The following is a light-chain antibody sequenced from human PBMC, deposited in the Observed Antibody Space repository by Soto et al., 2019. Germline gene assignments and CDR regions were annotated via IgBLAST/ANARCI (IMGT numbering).Light chain of an antibody. CDR3: AAWDDSLNVVV. CDR1: RFNSGKNT. CDR2: TTN. J-gene: IGLJ2*01. Sequence: QSVLTQPPSASGTPGQTVTNSCSGSRFNSGKNTLNWYQQLPGTAPQLLISTTNHRPSGVRDRFSASKSGTSASLAISGLQSDDEADYYCAAWDDSLNVVVFGGGTKLTVL. V-gene: IGLV1-44*01.